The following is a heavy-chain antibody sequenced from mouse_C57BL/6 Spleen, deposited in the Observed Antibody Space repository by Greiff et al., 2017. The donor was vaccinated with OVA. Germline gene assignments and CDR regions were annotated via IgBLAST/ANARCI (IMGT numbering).Heavy chain of an antibody. V-gene: IGHV1-22*01. CDR2: INPNNGGT. CDR1: GYTFTDYN. Sequence: VQLKQSGPELVKPGASVKMSCKASGYTFTDYNMHWVKQSPGQSLEWIGYINPNNGGTSYNQKFKGKATLTVNKSSSTAYMELRSLTSADSAVYYCARRGDGYYWYFDVWGTGTTVTVSS. CDR3: ARRGDGYYWYFDV. J-gene: IGHJ1*03. D-gene: IGHD2-3*01.